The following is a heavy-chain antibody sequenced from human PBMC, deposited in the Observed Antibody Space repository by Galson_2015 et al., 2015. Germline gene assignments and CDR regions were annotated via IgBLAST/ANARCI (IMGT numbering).Heavy chain of an antibody. CDR2: ISGSGGST. V-gene: IGHV3-23*01. Sequence: SLRLSCAASGFTFSSYAMSWVRQAPGKGLEWVSAISGSGGSTYYADSVKGRFTISRDNSKNTLYLQMNSLRAEDTAVYYCAKSMVRGVIKRLAAPYYFDPWGQGTLVTVSS. D-gene: IGHD3-10*01. CDR3: AKSMVRGVIKRLAAPYYFDP. J-gene: IGHJ4*02. CDR1: GFTFSSYA.